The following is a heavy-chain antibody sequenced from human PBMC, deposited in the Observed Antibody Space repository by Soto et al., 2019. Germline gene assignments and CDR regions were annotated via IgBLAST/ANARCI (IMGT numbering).Heavy chain of an antibody. Sequence: PGGSLRLSCAASGFTFSKYWMSWVRQAPGKGLEWVANIKQDGSEKYHVDSVKGRFTISRDNAKNSLYLQLNSLRVEDTAVYYCTRGVPPLGFYYYGMDVWGQGTTVTVSS. CDR2: IKQDGSEK. CDR1: GFTFSKYW. V-gene: IGHV3-7*04. J-gene: IGHJ6*02. CDR3: TRGVPPLGFYYYGMDV.